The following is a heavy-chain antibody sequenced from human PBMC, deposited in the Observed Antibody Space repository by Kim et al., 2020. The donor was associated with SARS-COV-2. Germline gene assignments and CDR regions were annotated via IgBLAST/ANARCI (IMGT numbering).Heavy chain of an antibody. D-gene: IGHD2-21*02. J-gene: IGHJ6*02. CDR3: AREFSDSWYYYYGMDV. CDR1: GFTFSSYG. Sequence: GGSLRLSCAASGFTFSSYGMHWVRQAPGKGLEWVAVISYDGSNKYYADSVKGRFTISRDNSKNTLYLQMNSLRAEDTAVYYCAREFSDSWYYYYGMDVWGQGTTVTVSS. CDR2: ISYDGSNK. V-gene: IGHV3-33*05.